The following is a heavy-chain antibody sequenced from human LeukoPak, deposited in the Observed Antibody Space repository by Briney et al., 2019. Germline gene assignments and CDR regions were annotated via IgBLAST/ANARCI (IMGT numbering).Heavy chain of an antibody. CDR1: GFTFSSYA. CDR2: ISGSGGST. V-gene: IGHV3-23*01. J-gene: IGHJ4*02. D-gene: IGHD3-10*01. CDR3: AKDLMVQGVIITPLFDY. Sequence: GGSLRLSCAASGFTFSSYAMSWVPQAPGKGLEWVSAISGSGGSTYYADSVKGRFTISRDNSKNTLYLQMNSLRAEDTAVYYCAKDLMVQGVIITPLFDYWGQGTLVTVSS.